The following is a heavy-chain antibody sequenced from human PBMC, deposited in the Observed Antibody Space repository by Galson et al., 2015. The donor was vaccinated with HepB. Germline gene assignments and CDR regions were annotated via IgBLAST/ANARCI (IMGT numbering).Heavy chain of an antibody. J-gene: IGHJ5*02. V-gene: IGHV3-74*01. CDR3: ARPSLPSYNDFWSGSSNNWFDP. CDR2: INSDGSST. Sequence: SLRLSCAASGFTFSSYWMHWVRPAPGKGLVWVSRINSDGSSTDYADSVKGRFTISRDNAKNTLFLQMNSLRAEDTAVYYCARPSLPSYNDFWSGSSNNWFDPWGQGTLVTVSS. CDR1: GFTFSSYW. D-gene: IGHD3-3*01.